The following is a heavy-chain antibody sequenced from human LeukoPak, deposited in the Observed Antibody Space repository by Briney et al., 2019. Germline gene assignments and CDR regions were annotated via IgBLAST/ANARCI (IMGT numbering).Heavy chain of an antibody. V-gene: IGHV3-21*01. J-gene: IGHJ4*02. D-gene: IGHD5-18*01. CDR1: GFTFSRYS. Sequence: PGGSLRLSCAASGFTFSRYSMNWVRQAPGKGLEWVSSISSSSSYIYYADSVKGRFTISGDNAKNSLYLQMNSLRAEDTAVYYCAREGYTAMVTSYDYWGQGTLVTVSS. CDR2: ISSSSSYI. CDR3: AREGYTAMVTSYDY.